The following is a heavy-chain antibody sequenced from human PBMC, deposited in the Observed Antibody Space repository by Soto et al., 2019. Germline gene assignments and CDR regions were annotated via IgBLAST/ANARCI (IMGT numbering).Heavy chain of an antibody. CDR3: TRDRDILTVYYSPNSFDY. V-gene: IGHV3-49*03. Sequence: GGSLRLSCTASGFTFGDYAMGWFRQAPGKGLQWVGFIRSNTFGGTTVYAASVKGRFTISRDDSKSVAYLQMNSLRTEDTAMYYCTRDRDILTVYYSPNSFDYWGQGA. CDR1: GFTFGDYA. CDR2: IRSNTFGGTT. D-gene: IGHD3-9*01. J-gene: IGHJ4*02.